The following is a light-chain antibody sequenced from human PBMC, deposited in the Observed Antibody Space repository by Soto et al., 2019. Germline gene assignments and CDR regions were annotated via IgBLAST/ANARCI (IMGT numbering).Light chain of an antibody. J-gene: IGLJ2*01. CDR2: DVS. CDR3: ASYTSSSTSVI. V-gene: IGLV2-14*03. Sequence: QSVLTQPASVSGSPGQSITISCTGTSSDVGGYKYVSWYQQHPDKAPKLIIFDVSNRPSGISSRFSGSKSGNTASLTISGIQAEDEADYYCASYTSSSTSVIFGRGTKVTVL. CDR1: SSDVGGYKY.